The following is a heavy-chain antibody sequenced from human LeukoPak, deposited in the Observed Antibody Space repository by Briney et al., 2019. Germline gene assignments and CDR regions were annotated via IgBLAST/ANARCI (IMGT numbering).Heavy chain of an antibody. CDR1: GGTFSSYA. J-gene: IGHJ6*02. CDR3: ARAPYYDFWSGYYYYYGMDV. V-gene: IGHV1-69*13. Sequence: SVKVSCKASGGTFSSYAISWVRQAPGQGLEWMGGIIPIFGTANYAQRFQGRVTITADESTSTAYMELSSLRSEDTAVYYCARAPYYDFWSGYYYYYGMDVWGQGTTVTVSS. D-gene: IGHD3-3*01. CDR2: IIPIFGTA.